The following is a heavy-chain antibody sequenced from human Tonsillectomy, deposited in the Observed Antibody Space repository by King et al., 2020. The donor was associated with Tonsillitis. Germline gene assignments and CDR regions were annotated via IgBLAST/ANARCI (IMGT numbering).Heavy chain of an antibody. Sequence: QLVQSEAEVKKPGESLKISCKGSGYSFMNYWIGWVRQMPGKGLEWVGIFYPGISDTTYSPSFQGRVTFSADESITTAFLQWSSLKASDTAMYYCARPALGGVQRGHSFAIWGQGTMVTVSS. CDR3: ARPALGGVQRGHSFAI. J-gene: IGHJ3*02. D-gene: IGHD3-16*01. CDR1: GYSFMNYW. V-gene: IGHV5-51*01. CDR2: FYPGISDT.